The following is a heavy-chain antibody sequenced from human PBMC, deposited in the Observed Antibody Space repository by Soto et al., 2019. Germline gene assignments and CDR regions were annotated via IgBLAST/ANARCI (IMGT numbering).Heavy chain of an antibody. CDR2: IIPIFGTA. V-gene: IGHV1-69*13. D-gene: IGHD3-22*01. CDR1: GGTFSSYA. CDR3: ARALSDYYDSSGHRNTWFDP. Sequence: SVKVSCKASGGTFSSYAISWVRQAPGQGLEWMGGIIPIFGTANYAQKFQGRVTITADESTSTAYMELSSLRSEDTAVYYCARALSDYYDSSGHRNTWFDPWGQGTLVTVSS. J-gene: IGHJ5*02.